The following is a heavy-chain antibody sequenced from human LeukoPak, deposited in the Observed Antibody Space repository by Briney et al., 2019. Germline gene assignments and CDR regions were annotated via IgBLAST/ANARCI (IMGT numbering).Heavy chain of an antibody. J-gene: IGHJ4*02. CDR2: IIPIFGTA. Sequence: ASVKVSCKASGGTFGSYAISWVRQAPGQGLEWMGGIIPIFGTANYAQKFQGRVTITADESTSTAYMELSSLRSEDTAVYYCARGGSSGYYFDYWGQGTLVTVSS. CDR1: GGTFGSYA. V-gene: IGHV1-69*13. D-gene: IGHD3-22*01. CDR3: ARGGSSGYYFDY.